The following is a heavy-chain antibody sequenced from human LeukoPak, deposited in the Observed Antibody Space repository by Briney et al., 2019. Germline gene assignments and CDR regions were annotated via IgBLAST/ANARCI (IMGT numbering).Heavy chain of an antibody. Sequence: SETLSLTCAVSGYSISSGYYWGWIRPPPGKGLEWIGIIYHSGSTYYNPSLKSRVTISVDTSKNQFSLKLSSVTAADTAVYYCARSPMYYDILTGYFDYWGQGTLVTVSS. D-gene: IGHD3-9*01. CDR3: ARSPMYYDILTGYFDY. V-gene: IGHV4-38-2*01. J-gene: IGHJ4*02. CDR1: GYSISSGYY. CDR2: IYHSGST.